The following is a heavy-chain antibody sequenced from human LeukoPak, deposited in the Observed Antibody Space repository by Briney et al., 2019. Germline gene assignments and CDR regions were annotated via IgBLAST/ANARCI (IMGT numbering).Heavy chain of an antibody. Sequence: GGSLRLSCAASGFTFNSYAMSWVRQAPGKGLEWVSSISGSGASTYYADSVKGRFTISRDNSKNTLYVQMNNLRAEDTAVYYCARDGGDAGPRVSYHWGQGTLVTVSS. J-gene: IGHJ4*02. CDR2: ISGSGAST. CDR3: ARDGGDAGPRVSYH. CDR1: GFTFNSYA. D-gene: IGHD3-16*01. V-gene: IGHV3-23*01.